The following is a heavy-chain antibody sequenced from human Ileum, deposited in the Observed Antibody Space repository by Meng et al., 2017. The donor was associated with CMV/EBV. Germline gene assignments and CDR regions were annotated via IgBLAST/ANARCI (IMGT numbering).Heavy chain of an antibody. V-gene: IGHV3-7*01. CDR3: ARVSGYCSSTSCYTFLGWFDP. CDR1: GFSLSDYY. Sequence: GESLKISCAASGFSLSDYYMDWVRQAPGKGLEWVANIKQDGSEKYYVDSVKGRFTISRDNAKNSLYLQMNSLRAEDTAVYYCARVSGYCSSTSCYTFLGWFDPWGQGTLVTVSS. CDR2: IKQDGSEK. D-gene: IGHD2-2*02. J-gene: IGHJ5*02.